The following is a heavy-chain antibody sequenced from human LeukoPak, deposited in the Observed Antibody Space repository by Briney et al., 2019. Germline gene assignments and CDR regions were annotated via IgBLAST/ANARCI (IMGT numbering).Heavy chain of an antibody. CDR1: GGSFSGFY. J-gene: IGHJ6*03. V-gene: IGHV4-34*01. CDR3: ATGRGDYYYYYYMDV. CDR2: INHSGST. D-gene: IGHD1-14*01. Sequence: SETLSLTCAVYGGSFSGFYWSWIRQPPGKGLEWIGEINHSGSTNYNPSLKSRVTISVDTSKNQFSLKLSSVTAADTAVYYCATGRGDYYYYYYMDVWGKGTTVTVSS.